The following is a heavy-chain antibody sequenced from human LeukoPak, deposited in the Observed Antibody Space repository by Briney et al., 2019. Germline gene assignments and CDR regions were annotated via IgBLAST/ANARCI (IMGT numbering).Heavy chain of an antibody. CDR1: GFTFSSYG. CDR3: ARARGKQQLGRDYYYMDV. V-gene: IGHV3-30*02. Sequence: PGGSLRLSCAASGFTFSSYGMHWVRQAPGKGLEWVAFIRYDGSNKYYADSVKGRFTISRDNSKNTLYLQMNSLRAEDTAVYYCARARGKQQLGRDYYYMDVWGKGTTVTVSS. CDR2: IRYDGSNK. J-gene: IGHJ6*03. D-gene: IGHD6-13*01.